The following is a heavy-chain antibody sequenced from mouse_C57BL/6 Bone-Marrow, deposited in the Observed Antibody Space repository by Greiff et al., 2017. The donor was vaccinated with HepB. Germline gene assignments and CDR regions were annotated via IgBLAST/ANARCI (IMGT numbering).Heavy chain of an antibody. CDR3: ASSTVVADYYAMDY. CDR1: GYTFTSYW. Sequence: QVQLQQSGAELVKPGASVKLSCKASGYTFTSYWMHWVKQRPGRGLEWIGRIDPNSGGTKYNEKFKSKATLTVDKPSSTAYMQLSSLTSEDSAVYYCASSTVVADYYAMDYWGQGTSVTVSS. CDR2: IDPNSGGT. V-gene: IGHV1-72*01. J-gene: IGHJ4*01. D-gene: IGHD1-1*01.